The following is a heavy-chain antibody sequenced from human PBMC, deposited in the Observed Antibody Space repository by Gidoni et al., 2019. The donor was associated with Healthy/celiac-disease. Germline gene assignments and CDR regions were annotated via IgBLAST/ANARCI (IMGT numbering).Heavy chain of an antibody. CDR1: GYSISSGYY. CDR3: YGSGENSPGY. V-gene: IGHV4-38-2*01. J-gene: IGHJ4*02. Sequence: QVQLQESGPGLVKPSETLSLTSAVPGYSISSGYYWGWLRQPPGKGLEWIGSIYHSGSTYYNPSLKSRVTISVDTSKNQFSLKLSSVTAADTAVYYCYGSGENSPGYWGQGTLVTVSS. CDR2: IYHSGST. D-gene: IGHD3-10*01.